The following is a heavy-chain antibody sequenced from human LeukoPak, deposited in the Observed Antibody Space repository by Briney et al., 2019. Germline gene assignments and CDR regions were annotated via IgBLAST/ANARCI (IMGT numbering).Heavy chain of an antibody. V-gene: IGHV1-2*02. D-gene: IGHD2-21*01. CDR3: ARQYCAPTTSFHFDV. Sequence: ASVKVSCKGSGYTFTDNNLHWGRQTPGQGLEWLGWINPNTGDTVYTHSFQGRVTMTRDTSISTAYMELTRLRPDDTAVYFWARQYCAPTTSFHFDVWGQGTLVTVSS. CDR1: GYTFTDNN. CDR2: INPNTGDT. J-gene: IGHJ4*02.